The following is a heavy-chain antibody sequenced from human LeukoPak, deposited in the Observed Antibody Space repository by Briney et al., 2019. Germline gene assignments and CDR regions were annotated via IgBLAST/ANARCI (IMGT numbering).Heavy chain of an antibody. CDR3: ARDGQYGGYRGYWYFHL. CDR2: IHYSGNT. CDR1: GGSISSFY. Sequence: PSETLSLTCSVSGGSISSFYWSWIRQPPGKGLEWIGYIHYSGNTNYNPSLKSRVTISVDTSQNQFSLKLSSVTAADTAVYYCARDGQYGGYRGYWYFHLWGRGTLVTVSS. J-gene: IGHJ2*01. V-gene: IGHV4-59*01. D-gene: IGHD5-12*01.